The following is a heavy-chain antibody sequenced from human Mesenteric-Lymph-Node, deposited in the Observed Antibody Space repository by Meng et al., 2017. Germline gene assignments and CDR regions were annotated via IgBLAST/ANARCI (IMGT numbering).Heavy chain of an antibody. V-gene: IGHV3-53*05. D-gene: IGHD3-10*01. Sequence: EWQLVETGGGFIRPGGSLRLSWSASGFTVSSNHMSWVRLAPGKGLEWVSVIFSGGSTFYADSVKGRFTISRDNSKNTLYLQMNSLRPEDTAVYYCARVSLINFDSWGQGTLVTVSS. CDR3: ARVSLINFDS. CDR2: IFSGGST. CDR1: GFTVSSNH. J-gene: IGHJ4*02.